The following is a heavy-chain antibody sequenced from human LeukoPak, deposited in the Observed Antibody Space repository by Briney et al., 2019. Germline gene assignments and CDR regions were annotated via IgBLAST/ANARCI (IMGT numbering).Heavy chain of an antibody. J-gene: IGHJ4*02. CDR3: ASRTYYYDSSGYGDY. CDR1: GGSFSGYY. V-gene: IGHV4-34*01. CDR2: INHSGST. D-gene: IGHD3-22*01. Sequence: PSETLSLTCAVYGGSFSGYYWSWIRQPPGKGLEWIGEINHSGSTNYNPSLKSRVTISVDTSKNQFSLKLSSVTAADTAVYYCASRTYYYDSSGYGDYWGQGTLATVSS.